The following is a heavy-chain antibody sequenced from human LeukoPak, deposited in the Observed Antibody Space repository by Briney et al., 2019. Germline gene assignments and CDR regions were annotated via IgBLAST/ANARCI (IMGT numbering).Heavy chain of an antibody. CDR3: ARGFEGRSSSWRNYYYYYMDV. CDR1: GYTFTSYD. D-gene: IGHD6-13*01. J-gene: IGHJ6*03. Sequence: GASVKVSCKASGYTFTSYDINWVRQATGQGLEWMGWMNPNSGNTGYAQKFQGRVTMTRNTSISTAYMELSSLRSEDTAVYYCARGFEGRSSSWRNYYYYYMDVWGKGTKVTVSS. V-gene: IGHV1-8*01. CDR2: MNPNSGNT.